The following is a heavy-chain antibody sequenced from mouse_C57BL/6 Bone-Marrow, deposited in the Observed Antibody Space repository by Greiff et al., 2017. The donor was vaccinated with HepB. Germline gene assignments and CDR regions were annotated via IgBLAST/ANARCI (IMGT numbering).Heavy chain of an antibody. D-gene: IGHD2-5*01. CDR3: AREHLTIVTCYAMDY. Sequence: EVKLVESGGGLVQPGESLKLSCESNEYEFPSHDMSWVRKTPEKRLELVAAINSDGGSTYYPDTMERRFIISRDNTKKTLYLQMSSLRSEDTALYYCAREHLTIVTCYAMDYWGQGTSVTVSS. V-gene: IGHV5-2*01. CDR1: EYEFPSHD. J-gene: IGHJ4*01. CDR2: INSDGGST.